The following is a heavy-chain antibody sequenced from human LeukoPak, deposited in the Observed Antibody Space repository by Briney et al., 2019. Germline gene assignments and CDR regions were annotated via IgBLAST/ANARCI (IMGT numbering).Heavy chain of an antibody. D-gene: IGHD1-1*01. V-gene: IGHV3-15*01. J-gene: IGHJ4*02. Sequence: GGSLGLSSAASGFTFSNAWMHWVRQAPGKGLEWVGRIKSKAHGGTTDYAAPVKGRFTISRDDSKNTLYLQMNSLKTEDTAVYYCWNTNWNGDWDYWGQGTLVTVSS. CDR1: GFTFSNAW. CDR3: WNTNWNGDWDY. CDR2: IKSKAHGGTT.